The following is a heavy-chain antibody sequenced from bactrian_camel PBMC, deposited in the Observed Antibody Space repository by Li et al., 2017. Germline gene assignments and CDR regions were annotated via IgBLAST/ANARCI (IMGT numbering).Heavy chain of an antibody. D-gene: IGHD3*01. J-gene: IGHJ6*01. V-gene: IGHV3-2*01. CDR3: AKSLVNSMGYGYTS. CDR1: GFTFSSYG. CDR2: IYSDSSNS. Sequence: HGQLVESGGGLVQPGGSLRLSCAASGFTFSSYGLSWVRQAPGKGLEWVSSIYSDSSNSYYADSVKGRFTISRDNAENTLYLQLNSLRIEDTAMYYCAKSLVNSMGYGYTSWGQGTQVTVS.